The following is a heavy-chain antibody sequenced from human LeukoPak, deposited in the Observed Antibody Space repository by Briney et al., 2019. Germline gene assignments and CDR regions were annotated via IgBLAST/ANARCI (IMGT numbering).Heavy chain of an antibody. V-gene: IGHV1-2*02. J-gene: IGHJ5*02. D-gene: IGHD6-19*01. CDR3: ARWVASPSTGWFDP. CDR1: VYTFTGYY. CDR2: MNPNNGDT. Sequence: ASVTVSCTASVYTFTGYYIHWVRQAPGQGLEWMAWMNPNNGDTHYAQKFQGRVTVTRDTSVSTAYMDLSSLRFDDTAVYYCARWVASPSTGWFDPSGQGTLITVSS.